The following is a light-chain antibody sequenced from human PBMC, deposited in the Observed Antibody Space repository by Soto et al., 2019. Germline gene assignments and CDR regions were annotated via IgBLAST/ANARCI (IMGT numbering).Light chain of an antibody. V-gene: IGLV1-47*02. CDR3: ASWDDSLSGLV. CDR2: SNN. Sequence: QSVLTQPPSASGTPGQTISISCSGSTSNIGSNYVYWYQQLPGTAPKLLIYSNNERPSGVPDRFSGSKSGTSASLAISGLRSEDEADYYCASWDDSLSGLVFGGGTNVTVL. J-gene: IGLJ2*01. CDR1: TSNIGSNY.